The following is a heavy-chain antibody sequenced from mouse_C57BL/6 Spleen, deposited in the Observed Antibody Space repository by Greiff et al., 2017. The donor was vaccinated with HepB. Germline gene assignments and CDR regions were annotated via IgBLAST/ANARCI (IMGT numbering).Heavy chain of an antibody. V-gene: IGHV1-55*01. CDR1: GYTFTSYW. J-gene: IGHJ2*01. CDR2: IYPGSGST. D-gene: IGHD4-1*01. Sequence: QLQQPGAELVKPGASVKMSCKASGYTFTSYWITWVKPRPGQGLEWIGDIYPGSGSTNYNEKFKSKATLTVDTSSSTAYMQLSSLTSEDSAVYYCARGGTGTWYYFDYWGQGTTLTVSS. CDR3: ARGGTGTWYYFDY.